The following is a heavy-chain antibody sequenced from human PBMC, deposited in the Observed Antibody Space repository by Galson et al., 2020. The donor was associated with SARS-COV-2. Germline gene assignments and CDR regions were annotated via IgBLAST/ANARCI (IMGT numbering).Heavy chain of an antibody. CDR1: GGSISSYY. V-gene: IGHV4-59*08. J-gene: IGHJ4*02. D-gene: IGHD6-19*01. Sequence: SETLSLTCTVSGGSISSYYWSWIRQPPGKGLEWIGYIYYSGSTNYNPSLKSRVTISVDTSKNQFPLKLSSVTAADTAVYYCARQHTHDDRDSSGWGRAFEFDYWGQGTLVTVSS. CDR3: ARQHTHDDRDSSGWGRAFEFDY. CDR2: IYYSGST.